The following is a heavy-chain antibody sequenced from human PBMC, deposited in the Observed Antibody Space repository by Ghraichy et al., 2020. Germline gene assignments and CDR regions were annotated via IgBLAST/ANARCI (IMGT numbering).Heavy chain of an antibody. CDR2: IKQDGSEK. D-gene: IGHD2-21*02. V-gene: IGHV3-7*01. J-gene: IGHJ4*02. Sequence: GSLRLSCAASGFTFSSYWMSWVRQAPGKGLEWVANIKQDGSEKYYVDSVKGRFTISRDNAKNSLYLQMNSLRAEDTAVYYCARDEVAYCGGDCYLFDYWGQGTLVTVSS. CDR3: ARDEVAYCGGDCYLFDY. CDR1: GFTFSSYW.